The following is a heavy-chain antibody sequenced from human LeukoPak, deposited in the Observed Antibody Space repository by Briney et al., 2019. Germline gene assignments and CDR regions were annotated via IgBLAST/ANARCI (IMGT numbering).Heavy chain of an antibody. D-gene: IGHD3-3*01. Sequence: SVKVSCKASGGTFSSYAISWVRQAPGQGLEWMGGIIPIFGTANYAQKFQGRVTITADKSTSTAYMELSSLRSEDTAVYYCARVPNSDYDFWSGYARQPNYYYYMDVWGKGTTVTVSS. V-gene: IGHV1-69*06. CDR2: IIPIFGTA. CDR1: GGTFSSYA. CDR3: ARVPNSDYDFWSGYARQPNYYYYMDV. J-gene: IGHJ6*03.